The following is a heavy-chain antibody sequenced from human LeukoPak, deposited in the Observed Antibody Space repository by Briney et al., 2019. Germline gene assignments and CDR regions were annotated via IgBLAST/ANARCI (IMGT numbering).Heavy chain of an antibody. CDR2: VNPSGGST. J-gene: IGHJ4*02. V-gene: IGHV1-46*01. CDR3: AKGGVAGTFDY. CDR1: GYTFTSYY. Sequence: ASVKVSCKASGYTFTSYYMHWVRQAPGQGLEWMGLVNPSGGSTTYAQMFQGRVTMTRDTSTSTVYLELSSLRSEDTAVYYCAKGGVAGTFDYWGQGTQVTVSS. D-gene: IGHD6-19*01.